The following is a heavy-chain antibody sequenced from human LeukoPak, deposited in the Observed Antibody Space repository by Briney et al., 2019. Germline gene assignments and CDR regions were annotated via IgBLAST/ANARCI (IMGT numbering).Heavy chain of an antibody. CDR3: ARQSGYHDAFDI. CDR1: GYTFTGYY. CDR2: INPNSGGT. V-gene: IGHV1-2*02. D-gene: IGHD3-22*01. J-gene: IGHJ3*02. Sequence: ASVKVSCKASGYTFTGYYMHWVRQAPGQGLEWMGWINPNSGGTNYAQKLQGRVTMTKDTSTSTAYMELRSLRSDDTAVYYCARQSGYHDAFDIWGQGTMVTVSS.